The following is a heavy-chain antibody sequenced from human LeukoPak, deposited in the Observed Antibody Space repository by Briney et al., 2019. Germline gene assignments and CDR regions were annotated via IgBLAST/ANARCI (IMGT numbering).Heavy chain of an antibody. Sequence: RASVKVSCKASGYKFTNYGISWVRQAPGQGLEWMGWISPYNGNTIYAQKLQGRVTMTTDTSTSTAYMELRSLRSDDTAVYYCARGLDSGSYYWGQGTLVTVSS. CDR2: ISPYNGNT. J-gene: IGHJ4*02. CDR1: GYKFTNYG. V-gene: IGHV1-18*01. CDR3: ARGLDSGSYY. D-gene: IGHD1-26*01.